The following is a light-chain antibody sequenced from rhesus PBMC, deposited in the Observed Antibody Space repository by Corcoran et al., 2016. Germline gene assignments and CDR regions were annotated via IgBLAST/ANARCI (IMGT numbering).Light chain of an antibody. CDR1: QSLLHSNGNTY. V-gene: IGKV2S3*01. CDR3: MQSTKEYS. Sequence: DIVMTQTPLSLPVTPGEPASISCRSSQSLLHSNGNTYLHWYLQKPGQFPRLLIYKVTNRESGVPERFRGRGSGTDFTLKISRVEPEDVGVYYCMQSTKEYSFGQGTKVEIK. J-gene: IGKJ2*01. CDR2: KVT.